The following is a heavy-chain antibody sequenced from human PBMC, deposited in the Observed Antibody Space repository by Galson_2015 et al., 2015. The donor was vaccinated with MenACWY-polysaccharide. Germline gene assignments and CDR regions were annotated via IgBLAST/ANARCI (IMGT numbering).Heavy chain of an antibody. CDR1: GFTFSSYG. Sequence: SLRLSCAASGFTFSSYGMHWVRQAPGKGLEWVAVISYDGSNKYYADSVKGRFTISRDNSKNTLYLQMNSLRAEDTAVYYCAKDSASYRGFDYWGQGTLVTVSS. J-gene: IGHJ4*02. V-gene: IGHV3-30*18. CDR3: AKDSASYRGFDY. CDR2: ISYDGSNK.